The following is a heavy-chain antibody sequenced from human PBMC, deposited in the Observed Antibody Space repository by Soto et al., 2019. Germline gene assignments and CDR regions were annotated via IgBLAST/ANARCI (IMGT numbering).Heavy chain of an antibody. CDR3: AKDYDSSGYYHLFDY. CDR2: ISYDGSNK. CDR1: GFTFSSYG. V-gene: IGHV3-30*18. Sequence: PGGSLRLSCAASGFTFSSYGMHWVRPAPGKGLEWVAVISYDGSNKYYADSVKGRFTISRDNSKNTLYLQMNSLRAEDTAVYYCAKDYDSSGYYHLFDYWGQGTLVTVSS. J-gene: IGHJ4*02. D-gene: IGHD3-22*01.